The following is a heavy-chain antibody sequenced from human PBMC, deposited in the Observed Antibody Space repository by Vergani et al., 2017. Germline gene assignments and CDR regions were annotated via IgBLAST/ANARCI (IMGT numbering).Heavy chain of an antibody. CDR3: ARGRGITMIIGQDAYDI. J-gene: IGHJ3*02. Sequence: QVQLVQSGAEVKKPGSSVKVSCKASGGTFSSYAISWVRQAPGQGLEWMGGIIPILGTANYAQKFQGRVTLTADESTSTAYMELSSLRSEDTAVYYCARGRGITMIIGQDAYDIWGQGTMVTVSS. CDR1: GGTFSSYA. D-gene: IGHD3-22*01. V-gene: IGHV1-69*01. CDR2: IIPILGTA.